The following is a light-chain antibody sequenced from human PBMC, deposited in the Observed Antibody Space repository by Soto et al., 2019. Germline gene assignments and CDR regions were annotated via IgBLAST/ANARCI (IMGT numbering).Light chain of an antibody. Sequence: IQMTQSPSSLSASVGDRVTIACRASQTISMYLNWYQHKPGKAPNLLIFAASSLQSGVPSRFSGSGSGTDFTLTISSLQPEDFATYYCQQSYSIPLTFGGGTKVDIK. CDR2: AAS. V-gene: IGKV1-39*01. CDR1: QTISMY. CDR3: QQSYSIPLT. J-gene: IGKJ4*01.